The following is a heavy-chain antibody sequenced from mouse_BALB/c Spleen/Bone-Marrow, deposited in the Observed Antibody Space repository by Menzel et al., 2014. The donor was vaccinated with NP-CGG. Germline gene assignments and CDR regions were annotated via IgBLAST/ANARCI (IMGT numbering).Heavy chain of an antibody. CDR1: GFNIKDYY. CDR2: IDPENGDT. D-gene: IGHD2-1*01. V-gene: IGHV14-4*02. Sequence: EVKLVESGAELVRSGASVKLSRTASGFNIKDYYMHWVKQRPEQGLEWIGWIDPENGDTEYAPKFQGKATMTADTSSNTAFLQLSGLTSEDTAVYYCNGNYYAMDYWGQGTSVTVSS. J-gene: IGHJ4*01. CDR3: NGNYYAMDY.